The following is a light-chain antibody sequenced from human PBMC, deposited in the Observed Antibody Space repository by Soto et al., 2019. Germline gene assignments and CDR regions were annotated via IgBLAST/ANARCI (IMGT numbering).Light chain of an antibody. CDR1: QDISNF. CDR2: DAS. J-gene: IGKJ3*01. Sequence: DIQMTQSPSSLSASVGDRVAITCRASQDISNFLNWYQQTPGKAPKLLTYDASDLETGVPSRFSGSGSGTDFTFTISNLQPEDIATYYCQQYDSLPFTFGPGTKWIS. CDR3: QQYDSLPFT. V-gene: IGKV1-33*01.